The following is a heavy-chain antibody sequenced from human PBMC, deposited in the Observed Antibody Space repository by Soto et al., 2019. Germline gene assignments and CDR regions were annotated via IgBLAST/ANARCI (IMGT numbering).Heavy chain of an antibody. D-gene: IGHD2-21*01. J-gene: IGHJ4*02. Sequence: EVQLVESGGGLVQRGGSLRLSCAASGFTFSSYWMHWVRQAPGKGLVWVSRINGDGSRTSYADSVKGQFTISRDNARNTLYLQMISLGAEDTAVYYCARGAGGAYYVDYWGQGTLVTVSS. CDR1: GFTFSSYW. V-gene: IGHV3-74*01. CDR2: INGDGSRT. CDR3: ARGAGGAYYVDY.